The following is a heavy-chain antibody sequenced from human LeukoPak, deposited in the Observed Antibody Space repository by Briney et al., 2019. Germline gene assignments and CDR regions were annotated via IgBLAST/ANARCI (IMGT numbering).Heavy chain of an antibody. CDR3: ANGIAARTYNWFDP. J-gene: IGHJ5*02. D-gene: IGHD6-6*01. CDR1: GFTFSDYD. V-gene: IGHV3-21*01. Sequence: KPGGSLRLSCAASGFTFSDYDMNWVRQAPGKGLEWVSSISSSSSYIYYADSVKGRFTISRDNAKNSLYLQMNSLRAEDTAVYYCANGIAARTYNWFDPWGQGTLVTVSS. CDR2: ISSSSSYI.